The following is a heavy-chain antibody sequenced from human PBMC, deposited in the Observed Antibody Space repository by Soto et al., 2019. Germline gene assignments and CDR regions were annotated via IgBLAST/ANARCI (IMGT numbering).Heavy chain of an antibody. CDR3: ARDTIAAAGSYYYYGMDV. J-gene: IGHJ6*02. CDR1: GDTFTSYY. Sequence: GASVKVSCKAPGDTFTSYYMHWVRQAPGHGLEWMGVINPNGGSTRFAQKFQGRVTITADKSTSTAYMELSSLRSEDTAVYYCARDTIAAAGSYYYYGMDVWGQGTTVTVSS. CDR2: INPNGGST. V-gene: IGHV1-46*01. D-gene: IGHD6-13*01.